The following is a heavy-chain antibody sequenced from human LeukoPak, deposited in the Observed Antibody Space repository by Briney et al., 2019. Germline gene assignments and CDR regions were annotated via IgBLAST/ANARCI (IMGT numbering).Heavy chain of an antibody. J-gene: IGHJ3*02. D-gene: IGHD3-10*01. V-gene: IGHV1-18*01. CDR1: GYTFTSYG. CDR2: ISAYNGNT. Sequence: ASVKVSCKASGYTFTSYGISWVRQAPGQGLEWMGWISAYNGNTNYAQKLQGRVTMTTDTSTSTAYMELRSLGSDDTAVYYCARDYVLLWFGDFSGAFDIWGQGTMVTVSS. CDR3: ARDYVLLWFGDFSGAFDI.